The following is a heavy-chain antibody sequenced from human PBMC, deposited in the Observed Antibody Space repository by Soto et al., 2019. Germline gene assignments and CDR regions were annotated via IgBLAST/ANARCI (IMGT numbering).Heavy chain of an antibody. J-gene: IGHJ4*02. CDR2: LNSDGSSA. CDR1: GFTFSSYW. CDR3: VGGRRGGWYFDY. Sequence: EVQLVEFGGGLVQPGGSLRLSCAASGFTFSSYWLHWVRQAPGKRLVCLSRLNSDGSSAYYADSVKGRCTISRDNAQNTVYLQMNTLGDEETGVYYGVGGRRGGWYFDYWGQGTLVTVSS. D-gene: IGHD6-19*01. V-gene: IGHV3-74*01.